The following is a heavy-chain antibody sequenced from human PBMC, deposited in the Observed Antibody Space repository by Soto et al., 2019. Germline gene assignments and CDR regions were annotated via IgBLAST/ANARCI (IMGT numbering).Heavy chain of an antibody. J-gene: IGHJ6*02. Sequence: QVQLVESGGGVVQPGRSLRLSCAASGFTFSSYAMHWVRQAPGKGLEWVAVISYDGSNKYYADSVKGRFTISRDNSENTLSLQMNSLLAEDTAVYYCAASHPYEFWSGYPSPYYYYGMDVWGQGTTVTVSS. CDR2: ISYDGSNK. D-gene: IGHD3-3*01. CDR3: AASHPYEFWSGYPSPYYYYGMDV. CDR1: GFTFSSYA. V-gene: IGHV3-30-3*01.